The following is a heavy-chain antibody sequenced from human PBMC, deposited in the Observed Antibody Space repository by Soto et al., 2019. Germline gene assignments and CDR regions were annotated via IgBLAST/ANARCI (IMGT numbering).Heavy chain of an antibody. Sequence: SETLSLTCTVSGGSISSYYWSWIRQPPGKGLEWIGYIYYSGSTNYNPSLKSRVTISVDTSKNQFSLKLSSVTAADTAVYYCARDVTAAGTFDYWGQGTLVTVSS. J-gene: IGHJ4*02. CDR1: GGSISSYY. CDR3: ARDVTAAGTFDY. V-gene: IGHV4-59*01. D-gene: IGHD6-13*01. CDR2: IYYSGST.